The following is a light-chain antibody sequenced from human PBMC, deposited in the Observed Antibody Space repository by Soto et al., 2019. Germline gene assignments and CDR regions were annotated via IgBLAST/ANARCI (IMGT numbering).Light chain of an antibody. Sequence: IQMKRSAASLFAKVGNRVTIACRASQNIRYYINWYQHKPGKAPKLLIHAASMLQGGVPPRFSGTGSGTDFTMTIVCVQRVDVAPYYCQQSYTHAITCAQGTRLEIK. CDR2: AAS. J-gene: IGKJ5*01. V-gene: IGKV1-39*01. CDR3: QQSYTHAIT. CDR1: QNIRYY.